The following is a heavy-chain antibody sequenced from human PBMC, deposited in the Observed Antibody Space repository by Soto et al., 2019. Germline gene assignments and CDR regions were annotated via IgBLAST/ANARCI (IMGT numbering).Heavy chain of an antibody. Sequence: QVQLQESGPGLVKPSETLSLTCTVSGGSISSYYWSWIRQPPGKGLEWIGYIYYSGSTNYNPSLKRRVPISGDTPKNQFSLKLSAGTAADTAVYYCARVTRHGAVAGTWGLYYYGMDVWGQGTTVTVSS. CDR3: ARVTRHGAVAGTWGLYYYGMDV. V-gene: IGHV4-59*01. D-gene: IGHD6-19*01. CDR1: GGSISSYY. J-gene: IGHJ6*02. CDR2: IYYSGST.